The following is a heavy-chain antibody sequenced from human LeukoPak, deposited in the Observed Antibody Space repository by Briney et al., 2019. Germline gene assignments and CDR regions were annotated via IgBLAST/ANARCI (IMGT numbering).Heavy chain of an antibody. V-gene: IGHV4-59*08. Sequence: SETLSLTCTGSGGSISSYYWRWIRQPPGKGLEWIGYIYYSGSTNYNPSLKSRVTISVDTSKNQFSLKLSSVTAADTAVYYCARSRGRNTAMVTFFDYWGQGTLVTVSS. CDR3: ARSRGRNTAMVTFFDY. D-gene: IGHD5-18*01. J-gene: IGHJ4*02. CDR1: GGSISSYY. CDR2: IYYSGST.